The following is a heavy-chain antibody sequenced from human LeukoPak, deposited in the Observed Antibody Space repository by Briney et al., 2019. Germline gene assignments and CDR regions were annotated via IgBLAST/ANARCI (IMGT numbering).Heavy chain of an antibody. CDR1: GGSISSYY. D-gene: IGHD2-21*01. J-gene: IGHJ3*02. CDR3: ARFTVTYSDAFDI. CDR2: IYYSGST. Sequence: KPSETLSLTCTVSGGSISSYYWSWIRQPPGKGLEWIGYIYYSGSTNYNPSLKSRVTISVDTSKNQFSLKLSSVTAADTAVYYCARFTVTYSDAFDIWGQGTMVAVSS. V-gene: IGHV4-59*01.